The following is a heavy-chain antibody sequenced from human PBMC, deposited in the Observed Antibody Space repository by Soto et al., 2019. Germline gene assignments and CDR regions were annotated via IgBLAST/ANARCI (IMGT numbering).Heavy chain of an antibody. J-gene: IGHJ6*02. CDR1: GYSFTSYW. CDR2: IDPSDSYT. D-gene: IGHD2-2*01. V-gene: IGHV5-10-1*01. CDR3: ARLAPIVVVPAAIDYSYGMDV. Sequence: PGESLKISCKGSGYSFTSYWISWVRQMPGKGLEWMGRIDPSDSYTNYSPSFQGHVTISADKSISTAYLQWSSLKASDTAMYYCARLAPIVVVPAAIDYSYGMDVWGQGTTVTVSS.